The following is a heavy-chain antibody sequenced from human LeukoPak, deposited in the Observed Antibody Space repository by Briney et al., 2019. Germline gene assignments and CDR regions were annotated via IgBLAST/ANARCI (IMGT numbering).Heavy chain of an antibody. D-gene: IGHD5-12*01. Sequence: PGRSLRLSCAASGFAFNTYGMHWVRHAPGKGMEWVAVIAYDGTNKYYEDSVKGRFTISRDNSKNTLYLQMSSLRPEDTAVYYCAKAPFGGYDWVDYWGQGTLVTVSS. CDR2: IAYDGTNK. CDR1: GFAFNTYG. CDR3: AKAPFGGYDWVDY. J-gene: IGHJ4*02. V-gene: IGHV3-30*18.